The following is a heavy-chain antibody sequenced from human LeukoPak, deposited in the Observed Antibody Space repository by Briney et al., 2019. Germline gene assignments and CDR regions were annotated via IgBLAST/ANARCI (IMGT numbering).Heavy chain of an antibody. CDR1: GGSICSSNW. V-gene: IGHV4-4*02. D-gene: IGHD1-26*01. J-gene: IGHJ4*02. Sequence: PSGTLSLTCAVSGGSICSSNWWSWVRQPPGKGLEWIGEIYHSGSTNYNPSLKSRVTISVDKSKNQFSLKLSSVTAADTAVYYCARVNHYYRGSHIDYWGQGTLVTVSS. CDR3: ARVNHYYRGSHIDY. CDR2: IYHSGST.